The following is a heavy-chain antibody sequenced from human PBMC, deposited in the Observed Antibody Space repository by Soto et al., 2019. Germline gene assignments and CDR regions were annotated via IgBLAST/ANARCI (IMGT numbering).Heavy chain of an antibody. CDR3: ARSPRYCSGWNEACNWFDP. CDR1: GGSVSSGSYY. CDR2: IYYSGST. Sequence: QVQLQESGPGLVKPSETLSLTCTVSGGSVSSGSYYWSWIRQPPGKGLEWIGYIYYSGSTNYNPSLKSRVTISVDTSKNLCSLKLSSVTAADTAVYYCARSPRYCSGWNEACNWFDPWGEGTLVTVSS. J-gene: IGHJ5*02. V-gene: IGHV4-61*01. D-gene: IGHD6-19*01.